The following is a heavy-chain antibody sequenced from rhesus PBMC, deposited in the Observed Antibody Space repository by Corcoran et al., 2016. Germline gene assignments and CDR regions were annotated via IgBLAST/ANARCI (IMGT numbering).Heavy chain of an antibody. Sequence: QLQLQESGPGLVKPSETLSVTCAVSGGSISSSYWSWIRQAPGKGLEWIGYIYGSGSSTNYNPSLKSRVTLSVDTSKNQRSLKLSSVTTADTAVYYCARDRGPGAYWGQGVLVTVSS. CDR1: GGSISSSY. D-gene: IGHD3-9*01. V-gene: IGHV4-169*02. CDR3: ARDRGPGAY. CDR2: IYGSGSST. J-gene: IGHJ4*01.